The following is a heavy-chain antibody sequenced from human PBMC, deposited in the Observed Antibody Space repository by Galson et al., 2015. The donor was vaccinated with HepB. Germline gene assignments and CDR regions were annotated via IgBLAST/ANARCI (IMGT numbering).Heavy chain of an antibody. CDR2: TYYESKWYD. CDR1: GDSVSSNSAA. Sequence: CAISGDSVSSNSAAWNWIRQSPLRGLEWLGRTYYESKWYDDYAVSVKSRITINPDTSKNQFSLQLGSVTPEDTAVYYCARGRSGWPHDNYFDYWGQGTLVTVSS. J-gene: IGHJ4*02. V-gene: IGHV6-1*01. CDR3: ARGRSGWPHDNYFDY. D-gene: IGHD6-19*01.